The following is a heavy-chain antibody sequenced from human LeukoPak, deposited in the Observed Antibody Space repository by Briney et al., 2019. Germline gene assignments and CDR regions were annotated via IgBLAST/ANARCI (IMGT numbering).Heavy chain of an antibody. V-gene: IGHV1-2*02. CDR1: GYTFTGYY. CDR2: INPNSGGT. D-gene: IGHD6-19*01. J-gene: IGHJ4*02. CDR3: ARLGWGEQWLVHVDY. Sequence: GASVKVSCKASGYTFTGYYMHWVRQAPGQGLEWMGWINPNSGGTNYAQKFQGRDTMTRDTSISTAYMELSRLRSDDTAVYYCARLGWGEQWLVHVDYWGQGTLVTVSS.